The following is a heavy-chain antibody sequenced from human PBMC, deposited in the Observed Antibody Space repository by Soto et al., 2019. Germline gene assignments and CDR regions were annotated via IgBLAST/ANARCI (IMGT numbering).Heavy chain of an antibody. Sequence: PSETLSLTCTVSGGSISSRGYYWGWIRQPPGKGLEWIGYIYYSGTTDYNPSLKSRVTMSVDTSKNHFSLKLRSVTAADTAVYYCARANCGGDCSIDYWGQGTLVTVSS. CDR2: IYYSGTT. J-gene: IGHJ4*02. CDR3: ARANCGGDCSIDY. V-gene: IGHV4-61*03. CDR1: GGSISSRGYY. D-gene: IGHD2-21*02.